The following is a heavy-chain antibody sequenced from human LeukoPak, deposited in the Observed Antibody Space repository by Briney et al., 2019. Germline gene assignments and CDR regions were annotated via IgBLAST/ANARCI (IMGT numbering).Heavy chain of an antibody. J-gene: IGHJ5*02. V-gene: IGHV4-38-2*02. CDR2: IYHSGST. CDR1: GYSISSGYY. D-gene: IGHD5-18*01. CDR3: ARHIRAGAVQLWLRTGWFDP. Sequence: SETLSLTCTVSGYSISSGYYWGWIRQPPGKGLEWIGSIYHSGSTNYNPSLKSRVTISVDTSKNQFSLKLSSVTAADTAVYYCARHIRAGAVQLWLRTGWFDPWGQGTLVTVSS.